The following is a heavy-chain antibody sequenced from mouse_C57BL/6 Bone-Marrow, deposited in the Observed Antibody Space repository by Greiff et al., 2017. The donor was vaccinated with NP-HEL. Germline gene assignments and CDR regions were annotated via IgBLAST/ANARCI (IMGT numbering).Heavy chain of an antibody. CDR3: ATYDPPDY. CDR2: ISSGSSTI. Sequence: EVKLMESGGGLVKPGGSLKLSCAASGFTFSDYGMHWVRQAPEKGLVWVAYISSGSSTIYYADTVKGRFTISRDNAKNPLFLQMTSQESEDSAMYYCATYDPPDYWGQGTTLTVSA. CDR1: GFTFSDYG. J-gene: IGHJ2*01. D-gene: IGHD2-3*01. V-gene: IGHV5-17*01.